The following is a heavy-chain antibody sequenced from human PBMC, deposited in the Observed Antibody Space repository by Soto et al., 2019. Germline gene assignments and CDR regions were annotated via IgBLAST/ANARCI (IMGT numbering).Heavy chain of an antibody. D-gene: IGHD2-8*01. J-gene: IGHJ4*02. V-gene: IGHV1-69*12. Sequence: QVQLVQSGAEVKKPGSSVKVSCKASGGTFSSYAISWVRQAPGQGLEWMGGIIPIFGTENYAQKFQGRVTIXXDXDXXTAYMELSSLRSEDTAVYYCARDRCIGPCLNQTAYWCQGTLVTVSS. CDR2: IIPIFGTE. CDR1: GGTFSSYA. CDR3: ARDRCIGPCLNQTAY.